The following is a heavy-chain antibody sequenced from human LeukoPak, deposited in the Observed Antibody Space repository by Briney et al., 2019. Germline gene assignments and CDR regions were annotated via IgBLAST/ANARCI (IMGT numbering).Heavy chain of an antibody. J-gene: IGHJ4*02. CDR1: GGSISSNNW. Sequence: PSGTLSLTCGVTGGSISSNNWWSWVRQPPGKGLEWIGEIYHSGSTNYNPSLKSRVTISVDTSKNQFSLKLNSVTAADTAVYYCVRRTSGSYSDYWGQGTLVTVSS. CDR2: IYHSGST. CDR3: VRRTSGSYSDY. D-gene: IGHD1-26*01. V-gene: IGHV4-4*02.